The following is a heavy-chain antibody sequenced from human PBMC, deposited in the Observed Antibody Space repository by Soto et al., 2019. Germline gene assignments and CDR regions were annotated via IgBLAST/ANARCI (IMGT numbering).Heavy chain of an antibody. D-gene: IGHD6-19*01. J-gene: IGHJ4*02. V-gene: IGHV1-46*01. CDR1: GYTFTSYY. Sequence: QVQLVQSGAEVKKPGALVKVSCKASGYTFTSYYMHWVRQAPGQGLEWMGIINPSGGSTSYAQKFQGRVTMTRDTSTSTVYMELSSLRSEDTAVYYCARDTSGSYVGYSSGWCDYWGQGTLVTVSS. CDR2: INPSGGST. CDR3: ARDTSGSYVGYSSGWCDY.